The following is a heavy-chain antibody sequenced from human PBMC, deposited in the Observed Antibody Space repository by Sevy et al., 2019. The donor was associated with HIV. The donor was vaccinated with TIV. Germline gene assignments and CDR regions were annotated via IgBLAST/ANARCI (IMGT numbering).Heavy chain of an antibody. CDR1: GGSISSSSYY. CDR3: ARATTRDFWSGYTIDY. CDR2: IYYSGRT. Sequence: SETLSLTCTVSGGSISSSSYYWGWIRQPPGKGLQWIGNIYYSGRTYYNLSLKSRVTISVDTSKNQFSLKLSSVTAADTAVYYCARATTRDFWSGYTIDYWGQGTLVTVSS. J-gene: IGHJ4*02. V-gene: IGHV4-39*07. D-gene: IGHD3-3*01.